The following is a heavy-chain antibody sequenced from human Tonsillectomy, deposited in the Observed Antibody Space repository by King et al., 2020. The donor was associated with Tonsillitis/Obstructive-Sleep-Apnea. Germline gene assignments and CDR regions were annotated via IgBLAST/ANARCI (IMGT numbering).Heavy chain of an antibody. V-gene: IGHV3-15*01. Sequence: VQLVESGGGLVKSGGSLILSCAASGFTFSNAWMSWVRQAPGKGLEWLGRMNSKTNGGKTDYAAPVKVRFTISRDDSKNTLDLQMNSLKTEDTAVYYCTRDGGYCSSTSCYYYYLDVWGKGTTVTVSS. J-gene: IGHJ6*03. CDR1: GFTFSNAW. CDR2: MNSKTNGGKT. D-gene: IGHD2-2*01. CDR3: TRDGGYCSSTSCYYYYLDV.